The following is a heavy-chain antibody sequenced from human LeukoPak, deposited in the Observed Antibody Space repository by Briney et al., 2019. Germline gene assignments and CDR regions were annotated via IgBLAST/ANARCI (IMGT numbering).Heavy chain of an antibody. Sequence: GGSLRLSCAASGFTFSDYYMSWIRQAPGKGLEWVSYISSSGSTIYYADSVKGRFTISRDNAKNPLYLQMNSLRAEDTAVYYCARSPPDYYDSSGYLAWGQGTLVTVSS. V-gene: IGHV3-11*04. CDR1: GFTFSDYY. CDR2: ISSSGSTI. CDR3: ARSPPDYYDSSGYLA. D-gene: IGHD3-22*01. J-gene: IGHJ5*02.